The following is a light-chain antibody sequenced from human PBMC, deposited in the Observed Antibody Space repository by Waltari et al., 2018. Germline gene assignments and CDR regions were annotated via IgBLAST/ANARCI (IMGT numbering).Light chain of an antibody. CDR2: SNN. J-gene: IGLJ3*02. CDR3: APWDDSLNGPV. CDR1: TSNTGSNT. V-gene: IGLV1-44*01. Sequence: QSVLTQPPSASGTPGQTVTISCSGSTSNTGSNTVNWYQKVPGTAPKLLIYSNNERPSGFPDRFSGSKSGTSASLAIRGLLSEDEGDYYCAPWDDSLNGPVFGGGTRLTVL.